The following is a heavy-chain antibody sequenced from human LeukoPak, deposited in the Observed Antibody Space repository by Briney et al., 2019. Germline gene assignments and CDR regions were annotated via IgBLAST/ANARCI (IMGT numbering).Heavy chain of an antibody. Sequence: SETLSLTCTVSGGSISPYYWSWIRQPPGKGLEWIGSIYYSGSTYYNPSLKSRVTISVDTSKNQFSLKLSSVTAADTAVYYCARASSSWYSYYYYYMDVWGKGTTVTISS. V-gene: IGHV4-39*01. CDR3: ARASSSWYSYYYYYMDV. CDR1: GGSISPYY. D-gene: IGHD6-13*01. J-gene: IGHJ6*03. CDR2: IYYSGST.